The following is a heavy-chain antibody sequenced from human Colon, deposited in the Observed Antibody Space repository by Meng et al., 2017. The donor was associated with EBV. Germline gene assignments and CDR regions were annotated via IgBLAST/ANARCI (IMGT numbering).Heavy chain of an antibody. CDR1: GGSINSGDYY. V-gene: IGHV4-30-4*01. CDR3: ARNYYFDY. J-gene: IGHJ4*02. CDR2: IYYTGSI. Sequence: QLRLRVSAPRRVQPSTTPSPTCTVSGGSINSGDYYWTWIRQPPRKGLEWIGYIYYTGSIYYSPSLKSRVTISMDTSKNQFSLRLSSVTAADTAVYYCARNYYFDYWGQGTLVTVSS.